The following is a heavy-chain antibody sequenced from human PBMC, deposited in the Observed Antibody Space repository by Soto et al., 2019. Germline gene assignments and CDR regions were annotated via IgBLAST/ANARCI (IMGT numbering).Heavy chain of an antibody. D-gene: IGHD2-21*02. CDR2: ITSSSSTI. CDR1: GFTFTSNS. V-gene: IGHV3-48*02. Sequence: GGSLRLSCAASGFTFTSNSRNWVRQAPGKGLEWISYITSSSSTIYYADSVKGRFTISRDNAKNSLYLQMNSLRDDDTAVYYCAKGRVGTAYFDYWGQGALVTVYS. J-gene: IGHJ4*02. CDR3: AKGRVGTAYFDY.